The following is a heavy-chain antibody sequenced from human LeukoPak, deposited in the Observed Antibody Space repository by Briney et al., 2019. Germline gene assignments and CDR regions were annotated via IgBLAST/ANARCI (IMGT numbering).Heavy chain of an antibody. J-gene: IGHJ6*02. CDR2: IYYSGST. Sequence: SETLSLTCTVSGGSISSYYWSWIRQPPGKGLEWIGYIYYSGSTNYNPSLKSRVTISVDTSKNQFSLKLSSVTAADTAVYYCAGYDSSSWYDLTYYGMDVWGQGTTVTVSS. CDR3: AGYDSSSWYDLTYYGMDV. V-gene: IGHV4-59*08. CDR1: GGSISSYY. D-gene: IGHD6-13*01.